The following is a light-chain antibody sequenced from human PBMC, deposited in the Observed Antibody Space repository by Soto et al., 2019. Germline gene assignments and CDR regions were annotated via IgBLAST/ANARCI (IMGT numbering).Light chain of an antibody. Sequence: DIQMTHSPSSLSASVGARVTITCRASQSISSYLNWYQQKPGKAPKLMIYAASSLQSEVPSRFSGSGSVTDFTHTISSRQPQDFATYFCQQSYSTAWTFGQGTKEEI. J-gene: IGKJ1*01. CDR3: QQSYSTAWT. V-gene: IGKV1-39*01. CDR2: AAS. CDR1: QSISSY.